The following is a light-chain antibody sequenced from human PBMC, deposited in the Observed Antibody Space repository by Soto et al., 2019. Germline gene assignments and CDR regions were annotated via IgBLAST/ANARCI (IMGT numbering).Light chain of an antibody. Sequence: QSVLTQPASVSGSPGQSIIISCSGGISDVGGYNLVSWYQHHPDKAPKVIIYEGTKRPSGVSTRFSGSKSGNTASLTISGRQAADEADYYCCSYAGGRTYVFGSGTKVTVL. CDR2: EGT. V-gene: IGLV2-23*01. CDR3: CSYAGGRTYV. CDR1: ISDVGGYNL. J-gene: IGLJ1*01.